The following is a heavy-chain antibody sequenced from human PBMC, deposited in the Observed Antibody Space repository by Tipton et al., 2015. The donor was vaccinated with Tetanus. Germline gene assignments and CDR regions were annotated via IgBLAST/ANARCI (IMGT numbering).Heavy chain of an antibody. V-gene: IGHV4-39*02. CDR3: AKFLVVITQGYYHTMDV. CDR1: GGSISSTSYY. CDR2: MYNSGAT. Sequence: TLSLTCTVSGGSISSTSYYWAWIRQPPGKGLEWIGTMYNSGATYYNPSLKGRVTISGDTSKNLFSLTSVTASDTAVYFCAKFLVVITQGYYHTMDVWGQGTTVTVSS. D-gene: IGHD3-9*01. J-gene: IGHJ6*02.